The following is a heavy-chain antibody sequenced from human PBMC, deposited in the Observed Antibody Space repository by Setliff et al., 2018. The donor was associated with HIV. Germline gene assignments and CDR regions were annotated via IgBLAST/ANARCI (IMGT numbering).Heavy chain of an antibody. Sequence: SETLSLTCTVSGDSINSGDPYWTWIRHHPGKGLEWIGYIYYSGSTNYNPSLKSRVIISVDSSKNQFFLKLTSVTAADTAMYYCARVSQDLLGAFDIWGQGTMVTVSS. J-gene: IGHJ3*02. CDR1: GDSINSGDPY. CDR3: ARVSQDLLGAFDI. CDR2: IYYSGST. D-gene: IGHD7-27*01. V-gene: IGHV4-31*03.